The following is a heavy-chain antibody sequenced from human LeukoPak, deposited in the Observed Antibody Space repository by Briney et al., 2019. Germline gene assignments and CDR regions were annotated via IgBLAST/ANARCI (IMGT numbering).Heavy chain of an antibody. J-gene: IGHJ6*03. CDR2: IKQDGSEK. V-gene: IGHV3-7*01. CDR1: GFTFSSLW. Sequence: PGGSLRLSCAASGFTFSSLWMTWVRQAPGKGLEWVATIKQDGSEKYYVDSVKGRFTISRDNAKNSLYLQMNSLRAEDTAVYYCARAREDTAMVNYYYYYMDVWGKGTTVTVSS. D-gene: IGHD5-18*01. CDR3: ARAREDTAMVNYYYYYMDV.